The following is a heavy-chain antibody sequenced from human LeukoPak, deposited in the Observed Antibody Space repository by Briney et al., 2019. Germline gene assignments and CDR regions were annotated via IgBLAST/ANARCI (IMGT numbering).Heavy chain of an antibody. CDR2: IIPIFGTA. Sequence: SVKVSCKASGGTFSSYAIRWVRQAPGQGREGMGGIIPIFGTANYAQKFQGRVTITADESTSTAYMELSSLRSEDTAVYYCAVWFGELGYFDYWGQGTLVTVSS. D-gene: IGHD3-10*01. V-gene: IGHV1-69*01. CDR1: GGTFSSYA. CDR3: AVWFGELGYFDY. J-gene: IGHJ4*02.